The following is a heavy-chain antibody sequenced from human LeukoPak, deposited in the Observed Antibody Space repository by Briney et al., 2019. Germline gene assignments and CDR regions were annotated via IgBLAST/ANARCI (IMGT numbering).Heavy chain of an antibody. CDR1: GFTFSDYY. V-gene: IGHV3-11*03. D-gene: IGHD6-19*01. J-gene: IGHJ4*02. CDR3: ARCHSSGWFYYFDY. Sequence: PGGSLRLSCAASGFTFSDYYMSWIRQAPGKGLEWVSYISSSSSYTNYADSVKGRFTISRDNAKNSLYPQMNSLRAEDTAVYYCARCHSSGWFYYFDYWGQGTLVTVSS. CDR2: ISSSSSYT.